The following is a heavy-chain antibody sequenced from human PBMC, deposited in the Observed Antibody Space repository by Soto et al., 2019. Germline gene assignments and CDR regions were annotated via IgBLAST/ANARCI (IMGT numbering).Heavy chain of an antibody. Sequence: EVQLVESGGGLVKPGGSLRLSCAASGFTFTSYSMNWVRQAPGKGLEWVSSISTSSSYIYYADSVKGRFTISRDNAKNSLYLKINSLRAEDTAVYYCAKVGGYSYNFDYWGQGTLVTVSS. D-gene: IGHD5-18*01. V-gene: IGHV3-21*01. CDR2: ISTSSSYI. CDR1: GFTFTSYS. CDR3: AKVGGYSYNFDY. J-gene: IGHJ4*02.